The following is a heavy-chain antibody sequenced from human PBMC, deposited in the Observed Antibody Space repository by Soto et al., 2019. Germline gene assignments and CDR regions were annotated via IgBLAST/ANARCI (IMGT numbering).Heavy chain of an antibody. Sequence: QVQLVQAGAEVKKPGASVQVSCKASGYTFTRYGISWLRQAPGQWLAWMGWISAYNGNTNYAQKLQGRVTMTTDTSTSTDYMELRSLGSDDTAGYYCARDGYSYGPTQTPKDYGGQGTMVTVSS. CDR2: ISAYNGNT. D-gene: IGHD5-18*01. V-gene: IGHV1-18*01. CDR1: GYTFTRYG. CDR3: ARDGYSYGPTQTPKDY. J-gene: IGHJ4*02.